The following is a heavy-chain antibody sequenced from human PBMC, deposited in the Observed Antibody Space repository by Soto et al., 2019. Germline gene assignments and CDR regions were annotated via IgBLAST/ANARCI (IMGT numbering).Heavy chain of an antibody. CDR2: IIPIFCTA. CDR3: ARDRRYCSGGSCYE. CDR1: GGTFSSYA. V-gene: IGHV1-69*06. D-gene: IGHD2-15*01. Sequence: QVQLVQSGAEVKKPGSSVKVSCKASGGTFSSYAISWVRQAPGQGLEWMGGIIPIFCTANYAQKFQGRVTITADKSTSKAYMELSSLRSEDTAVYYCARDRRYCSGGSCYEWGQGTLVTVSS. J-gene: IGHJ4*02.